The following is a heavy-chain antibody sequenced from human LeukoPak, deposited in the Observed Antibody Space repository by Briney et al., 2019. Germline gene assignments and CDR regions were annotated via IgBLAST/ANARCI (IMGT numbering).Heavy chain of an antibody. J-gene: IGHJ4*02. CDR3: ARGSRIAVRLDY. CDR2: INLSGNT. CDR1: GGSFRGYY. Sequence: TSETLSLTCADYGGSFRGYYWSWIRQPPGKGLEWIGEINLSGNTNYTPSVKSRVTISVDTSKNQFSLKLSSVSAADTAVYYCARGSRIAVRLDYWGQGTLVTVSP. D-gene: IGHD6-19*01. V-gene: IGHV4-34*01.